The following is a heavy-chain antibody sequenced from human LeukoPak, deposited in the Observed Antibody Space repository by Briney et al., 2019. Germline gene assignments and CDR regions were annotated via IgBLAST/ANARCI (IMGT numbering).Heavy chain of an antibody. CDR3: ARAGLETYYGKSYFDY. V-gene: IGHV4-59*08. J-gene: IGHJ4*02. D-gene: IGHD3-10*01. Sequence: SETLSLTCTVSGRSISSYYWNWIRQPPGKGLEWIGYIYYNGSTNYNPSLKSRVTISVDTSKNRFSLKLSSVTAADAAVYYCARAGLETYYGKSYFDYWGQGTLVTVSS. CDR1: GRSISSYY. CDR2: IYYNGST.